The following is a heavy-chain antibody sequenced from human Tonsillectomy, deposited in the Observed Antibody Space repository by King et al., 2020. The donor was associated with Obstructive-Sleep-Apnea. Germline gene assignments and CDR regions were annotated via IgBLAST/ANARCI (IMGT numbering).Heavy chain of an antibody. D-gene: IGHD4-23*01. CDR2: ISYDGSNK. V-gene: IGHV3-30*18. J-gene: IGHJ4*02. CDR3: AKGNAGLRWSTGLDY. Sequence: VQLVESGGDVVQPGGSLRLSCAASGFTFSSYGMHWVRQAPGKGLEWVAVISYDGSNKYYVDSVKGRFTISRDNSKNTLYLQMNSLRAEDTAVYYCAKGNAGLRWSTGLDYWGQGTLVTVSP. CDR1: GFTFSSYG.